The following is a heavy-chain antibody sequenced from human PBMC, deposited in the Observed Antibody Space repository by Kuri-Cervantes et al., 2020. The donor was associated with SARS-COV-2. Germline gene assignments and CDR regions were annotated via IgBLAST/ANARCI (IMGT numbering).Heavy chain of an antibody. CDR3: AREGSSPTLFQH. D-gene: IGHD2-2*01. J-gene: IGHJ1*01. CDR1: GFTFSSYS. Sequence: GSLRLSCAASGFTFSSYSMNWVRQAPGKGLEWVSSISSSSSYIYYADSVKGRFTISRDNAKNSLYLQMNSLRAEDTAVYYCAREGSSPTLFQHWGQGTLVTVSS. CDR2: ISSSSSYI. V-gene: IGHV3-21*01.